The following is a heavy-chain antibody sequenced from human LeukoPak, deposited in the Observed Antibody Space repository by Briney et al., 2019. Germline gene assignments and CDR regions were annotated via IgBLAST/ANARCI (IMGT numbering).Heavy chain of an antibody. CDR1: GYIFTSYG. CDR3: ARRQWLRFDNYYYGMDV. Sequence: ASVKVSCKASGYIFTSYGISWVRQAPGQGLEWMGWISAYNGNTNYAQKLQGRVTMTTDTSTSTAYMELRSLRSDDTAVYYCARRQWLRFDNYYYGMDVWGQGTTVTVSS. J-gene: IGHJ6*02. V-gene: IGHV1-18*01. CDR2: ISAYNGNT. D-gene: IGHD5-12*01.